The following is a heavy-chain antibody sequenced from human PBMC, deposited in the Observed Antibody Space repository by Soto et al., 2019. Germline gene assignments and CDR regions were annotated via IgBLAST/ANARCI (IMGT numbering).Heavy chain of an antibody. Sequence: SETLSLTCTVSGGSISSSSYYWGWIRQPPGKGLEWIGSIYYSGSTYYNPSLKSRVTISVDTSKNQFSLKLSSVTAADTAVYYCARPNYGDYYYYGMDVWGQGTTVTV. V-gene: IGHV4-39*01. D-gene: IGHD4-17*01. CDR2: IYYSGST. CDR1: GGSISSSSYY. CDR3: ARPNYGDYYYYGMDV. J-gene: IGHJ6*02.